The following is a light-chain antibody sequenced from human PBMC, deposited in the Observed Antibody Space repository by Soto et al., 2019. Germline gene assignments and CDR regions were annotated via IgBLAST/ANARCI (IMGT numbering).Light chain of an antibody. V-gene: IGKV3-15*01. J-gene: IGKJ1*01. Sequence: EIVMTQSPATLSVSPGERATLSCRASQSVSSNLTWYQQKPGQAPRLLIYGASTRATGIPARFSGSGSGTEFTLTISSLQSEDFAVYYCQQYNNWPPVTFGQGTKVDIK. CDR3: QQYNNWPPVT. CDR2: GAS. CDR1: QSVSSN.